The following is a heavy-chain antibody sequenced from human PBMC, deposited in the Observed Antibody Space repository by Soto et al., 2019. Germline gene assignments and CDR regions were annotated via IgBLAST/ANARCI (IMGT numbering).Heavy chain of an antibody. D-gene: IGHD6-6*01. CDR2: INAGNGNT. J-gene: IGHJ5*02. CDR3: ARSSSSSVDWFDP. CDR1: GYTFTSYA. V-gene: IGHV1-3*01. Sequence: QVQLVQSGAEVKKPGASVKVSWKASGYTFTSYAMHWVRQAPGQRLEWMGWINAGNGNTKYSQKFQGRVTITRDTSASTAYMELSSLRSEDTAVYYCARSSSSSVDWFDPWGQGTLVTVSS.